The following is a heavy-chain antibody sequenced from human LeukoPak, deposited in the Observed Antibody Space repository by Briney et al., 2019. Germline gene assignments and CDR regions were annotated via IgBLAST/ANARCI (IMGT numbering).Heavy chain of an antibody. D-gene: IGHD1-26*01. J-gene: IGHJ4*02. CDR1: GFTFSDHA. CDR2: VGIAADT. V-gene: IGHV3-13*01. Sequence: GGSLRLSCAASGFTFSDHAMHWVRQAPGKGLEWVSAVGIAADTFYPGSVKGRFTISRENDKNSLYLQMNSLRVQDTAVSYCVRQKKSHGNFDYWGQGTMVTVSS. CDR3: VRQKKSHGNFDY.